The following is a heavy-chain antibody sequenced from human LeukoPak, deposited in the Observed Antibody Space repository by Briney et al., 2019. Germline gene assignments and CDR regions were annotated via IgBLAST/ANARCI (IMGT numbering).Heavy chain of an antibody. J-gene: IGHJ3*01. Sequence: PSETLSLTCTVSGGSISSSNYYWGWIRQPPGKGLEWIGSIYYSRSTYYNPSLKSRVTISVDTSKNQFSLRLSSVTTADTAVYYCARVPGGGTAANWGQGTMVTVSS. CDR3: ARVPGGGTAAN. CDR2: IYYSRST. V-gene: IGHV4-39*07. CDR1: GGSISSSNYY. D-gene: IGHD1-7*01.